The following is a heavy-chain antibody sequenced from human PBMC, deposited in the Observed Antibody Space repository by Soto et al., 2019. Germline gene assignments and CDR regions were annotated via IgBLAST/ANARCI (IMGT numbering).Heavy chain of an antibody. V-gene: IGHV4-59*01. CDR2: VFYSGTT. D-gene: IGHD5-12*01. CDR3: VCSRYRATYYMDY. CDR1: GASISDYY. Sequence: PSETLSLTCSVSGASISDYYWTWIRQPPGKGLEWIGYVFYSGTTFYNPSLKSRVTMSMDTSKKQFSLEVTSVTAADTAIYYFVCSRYRATYYMDYWGQGTLVTVSS. J-gene: IGHJ4*02.